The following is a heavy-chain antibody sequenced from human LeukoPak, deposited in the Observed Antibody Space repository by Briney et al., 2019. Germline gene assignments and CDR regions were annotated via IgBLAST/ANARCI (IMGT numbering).Heavy chain of an antibody. J-gene: IGHJ4*02. D-gene: IGHD2-8*01. CDR1: GYTFTGYY. CDR3: ARDPPGVRYGRPIFDF. V-gene: IGHV1-2*02. CDR2: INPNSGGT. Sequence: GASVKASCKASGYTFTGYYMHWVRQAPGQGLEWMGWINPNSGGTNYAQKFQGRVTMTRDKSISTAYMELYSLRSDDTAVYYCARDPPGVRYGRPIFDFWGQGTLVTVSS.